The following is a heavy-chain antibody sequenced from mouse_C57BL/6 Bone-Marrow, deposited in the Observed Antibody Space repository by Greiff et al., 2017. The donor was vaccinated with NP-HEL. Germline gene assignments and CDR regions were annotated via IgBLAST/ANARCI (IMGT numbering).Heavy chain of an antibody. CDR3: ARLLGGIYAMDY. J-gene: IGHJ4*01. CDR1: GYTFTSYG. CDR2: IYPRSGNT. V-gene: IGHV1-81*01. D-gene: IGHD1-1*01. Sequence: QVHVKQSGAELARPGASVKLSCKASGYTFTSYGISWVKQRTGQGLEWIGEIYPRSGNTYYNEKFKGKATLTADKSSSTAYMELRSLTSEDSAVYFCARLLGGIYAMDYWGQGTSVTVSS.